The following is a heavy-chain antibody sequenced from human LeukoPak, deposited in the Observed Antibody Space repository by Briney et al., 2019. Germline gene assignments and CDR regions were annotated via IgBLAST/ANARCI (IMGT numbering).Heavy chain of an antibody. D-gene: IGHD3-3*01. CDR2: IYYSGST. CDR3: AKTNYNFWSGYPQPGDYYYYMDV. Sequence: SETLSFTCTGSGGSISSYYWSWIRQPPGKGLEWIGYIYYSGSTNYNPSLKSRVTISVDTSKNQFSLKLSSVTAADTAVYYCAKTNYNFWSGYPQPGDYYYYMDVWGKGTTVTVSS. J-gene: IGHJ6*03. CDR1: GGSISSYY. V-gene: IGHV4-59*01.